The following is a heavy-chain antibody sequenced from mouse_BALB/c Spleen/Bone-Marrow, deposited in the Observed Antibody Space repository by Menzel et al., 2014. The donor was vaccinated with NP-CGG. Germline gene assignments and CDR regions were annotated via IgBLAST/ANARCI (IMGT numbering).Heavy chain of an antibody. CDR2: ISSGGST. CDR3: ARVNYYGSFDY. V-gene: IGHV5-6-5*01. CDR1: GFTFISFA. Sequence: EVMLVESGGGLVKPGGALQLSCAASGFTFISFAMSWVRQTPEKRLVGVASISSGGSTYYPDSVTARFTISRDNAMNILCLEMSSLRSEDTAMYYCARVNYYGSFDYWGQGSTLTGAS. J-gene: IGHJ2*01. D-gene: IGHD1-2*01.